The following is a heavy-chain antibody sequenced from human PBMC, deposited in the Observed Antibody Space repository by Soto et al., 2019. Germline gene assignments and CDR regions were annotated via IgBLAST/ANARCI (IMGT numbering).Heavy chain of an antibody. V-gene: IGHV1-2*04. D-gene: IGHD6-13*01. CDR3: AFSGGSSSWLDY. Sequence: ASVKVSCKASGYTFTGYYMHWVRQAPGQGLERMGWINPNSGGTNYAQKFQGWVTMTRDTSISTAYMELSRLRSDDTAVYYCAFSGGSSSWLDYWGQGTLVTVSS. CDR1: GYTFTGYY. CDR2: INPNSGGT. J-gene: IGHJ4*02.